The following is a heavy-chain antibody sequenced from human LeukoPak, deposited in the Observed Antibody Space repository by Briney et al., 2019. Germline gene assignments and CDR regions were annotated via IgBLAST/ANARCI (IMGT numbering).Heavy chain of an antibody. Sequence: LGGSLRLSCAASGFTFSSYGMSWVRQAPGKGLELVSYISSSGSPKYYADSVKGRFTISRDNAKNSLYLQMNSLTAEDTAIYYCAREGRYYGSGSHRDGFDIWGQGTMVTVSS. J-gene: IGHJ3*02. CDR2: ISSSGSPK. V-gene: IGHV3-48*04. D-gene: IGHD3-10*01. CDR3: AREGRYYGSGSHRDGFDI. CDR1: GFTFSSYG.